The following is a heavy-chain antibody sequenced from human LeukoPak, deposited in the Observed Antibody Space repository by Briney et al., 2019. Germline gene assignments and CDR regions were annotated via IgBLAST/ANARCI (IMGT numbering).Heavy chain of an antibody. V-gene: IGHV3-48*02. CDR1: GFTFSSYS. Sequence: PGGSLRLSCAASGFTFSSYSMNWVRQAPGKGLEWVSYISSSSSTIYYADSVKGRFTISRDNAKNSLYLQMNSLRDEDTAVYYCARDPAQLTSHHPTRYYYYYYGMDVWGQGTTVTVSS. D-gene: IGHD3-9*01. J-gene: IGHJ6*02. CDR3: ARDPAQLTSHHPTRYYYYYYGMDV. CDR2: ISSSSSTI.